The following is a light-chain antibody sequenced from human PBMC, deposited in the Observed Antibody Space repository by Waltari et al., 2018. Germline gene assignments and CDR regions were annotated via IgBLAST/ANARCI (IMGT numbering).Light chain of an antibody. CDR2: STS. CDR3: LLYYGGAVV. V-gene: IGLV7-43*01. Sequence: QTVVTQEPSLTVSPGGTVTLTCASSTGAVTSGYYPNWFQQKPGQAPRALIYSTSKQPTWTPSRFSGSLRGGKAALTLSGVQPEDEAEYYCLLYYGGAVVFGGGTKLTVL. CDR1: TGAVTSGYY. J-gene: IGLJ2*01.